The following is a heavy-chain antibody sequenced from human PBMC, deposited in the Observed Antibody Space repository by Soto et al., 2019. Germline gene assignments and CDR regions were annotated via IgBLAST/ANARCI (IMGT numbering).Heavy chain of an antibody. D-gene: IGHD2-15*01. CDR2: IYYSGST. V-gene: IGHV4-31*03. Sequence: SGTLALTFTVSGGSIRRGCYYWSWIRQHPGQGLEWIGYIYYSGSTYYNPSLKSRVTISVDTSKNQFSLKLSSVTAADTAGYCCARSLHYRSGDLRPFDYWGQGTLVTVSS. J-gene: IGHJ4*02. CDR1: GGSIRRGCYY. CDR3: ARSLHYRSGDLRPFDY.